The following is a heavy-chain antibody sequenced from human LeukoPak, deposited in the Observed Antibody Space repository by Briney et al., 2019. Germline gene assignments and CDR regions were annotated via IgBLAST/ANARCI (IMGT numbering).Heavy chain of an antibody. CDR2: IKQDGSEK. D-gene: IGHD6-19*01. CDR3: AREYSSGWAHDY. CDR1: GFTFSSYW. Sequence: PGGSLRLSCAAFGFTFSSYWMSWVRQAPGKGLEWVANIKQDGSEKYYVDSVKGRFTISRDNAKNSLYLQMNSLRAEDTAVYYCAREYSSGWAHDYWGQGTLVTVSS. J-gene: IGHJ4*02. V-gene: IGHV3-7*01.